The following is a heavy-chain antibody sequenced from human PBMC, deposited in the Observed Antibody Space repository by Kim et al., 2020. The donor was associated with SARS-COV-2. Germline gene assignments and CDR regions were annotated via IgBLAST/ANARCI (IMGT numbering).Heavy chain of an antibody. CDR2: ISGSGGST. CDR1: GFTFSSYA. D-gene: IGHD2-15*01. J-gene: IGHJ4*01. Sequence: GGSLRLSCAASGFTFSSYAMSWVRQAPGKGLEWVSAISGSGGSTYYADSVKGRFTISRDNSKNTLYLQMNSLRAEDTAVYYCAKDLTEVAASTRGFDYWGHGTLVTVSS. CDR3: AKDLTEVAASTRGFDY. V-gene: IGHV3-23*01.